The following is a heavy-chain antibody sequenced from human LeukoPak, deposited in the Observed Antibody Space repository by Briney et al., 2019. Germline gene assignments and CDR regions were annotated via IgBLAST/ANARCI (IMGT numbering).Heavy chain of an antibody. D-gene: IGHD3-22*01. CDR2: INPNSGGT. CDR3: ARGGYYDSSGYYYPFDY. V-gene: IGHV1-2*02. Sequence: ASVKVSCKASGYTFTGYYMHWVRQAPGQGLEWMGWINPNSGGTNSAQRFQGRVTMTRDTSISTAYMELSRLRSDDTAVYYCARGGYYDSSGYYYPFDYWGQGTLVTVSS. CDR1: GYTFTGYY. J-gene: IGHJ4*02.